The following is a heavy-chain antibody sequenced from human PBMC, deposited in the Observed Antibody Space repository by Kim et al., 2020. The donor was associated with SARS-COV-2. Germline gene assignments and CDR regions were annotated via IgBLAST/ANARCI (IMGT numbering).Heavy chain of an antibody. J-gene: IGHJ4*02. Sequence: GGSLRLSCAASGFTFSSYAMSWVRQAPGKGLEWVAVISYDGSNKYYADSVKGRFTISRDNSKNTLYLQMNSLRAEDTAVYYCARVRSSSWYDYWGQGTLFTVSS. CDR2: ISYDGSNK. D-gene: IGHD6-13*01. V-gene: IGHV3-30*04. CDR1: GFTFSSYA. CDR3: ARVRSSSWYDY.